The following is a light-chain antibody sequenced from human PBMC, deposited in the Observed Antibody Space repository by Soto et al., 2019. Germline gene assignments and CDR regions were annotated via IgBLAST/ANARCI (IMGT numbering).Light chain of an antibody. CDR1: SSDVGIYNY. CDR2: EVT. Sequence: QSVLTQPASVSGSPGQSIAISCTGSSSDVGIYNYVSWYQQHPGKVPKLIIYEVTNRPSGVSNRFSGSKSGNPASLTISGLQAEDEADYYCSSYTTSSTRVFGTGTKVTVL. V-gene: IGLV2-14*01. J-gene: IGLJ1*01. CDR3: SSYTTSSTRV.